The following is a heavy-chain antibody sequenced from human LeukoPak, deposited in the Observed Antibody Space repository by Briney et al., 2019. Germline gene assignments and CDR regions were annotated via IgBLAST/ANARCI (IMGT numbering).Heavy chain of an antibody. Sequence: PGGSLRLSCAGSGFTFSTYWMSWVRQAPGKGLEWVANINQDGGEKHYVDSVKGRFTIPRDNAKDSLDLQLNSLRGEDTAVYYCARMYCGGGKCYLSYFDYWGQGTVVTVSS. CDR3: ARMYCGGGKCYLSYFDY. CDR1: GFTFSTYW. D-gene: IGHD2-21*01. V-gene: IGHV3-7*04. J-gene: IGHJ4*02. CDR2: INQDGGEK.